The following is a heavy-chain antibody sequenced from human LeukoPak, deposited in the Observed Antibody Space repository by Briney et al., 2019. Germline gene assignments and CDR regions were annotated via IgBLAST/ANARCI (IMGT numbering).Heavy chain of an antibody. CDR2: IYNSGST. J-gene: IGHJ4*02. Sequence: SETLSLTCTVSGGSIGSYYRSWIRHRPRKGPEWVGYIYNSGSTNYNPSLKSRVTISVDTSKNQFSLKLSSVTAADTAVYYCARVNDILTGYSFDYWGQGTLVTVSS. CDR3: ARVNDILTGYSFDY. CDR1: GGSIGSYY. V-gene: IGHV4-59*01. D-gene: IGHD3-9*01.